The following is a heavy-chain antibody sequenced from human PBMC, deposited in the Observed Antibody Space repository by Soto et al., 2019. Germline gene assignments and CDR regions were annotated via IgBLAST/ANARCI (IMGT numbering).Heavy chain of an antibody. CDR3: HTYDFWSGYLDY. D-gene: IGHD3-3*01. Sequence: SETLSLTCAVYGGSFSCYYWSLIRQPPGKGLEWIGEINHSGSTNYNPSLKSRVTISVDTSKNQFSLKLSSVTAADTAVHYCHTYDFWSGYLDYWGQGTLVTVSS. CDR2: INHSGST. J-gene: IGHJ4*02. CDR1: GGSFSCYY. V-gene: IGHV4-34*01.